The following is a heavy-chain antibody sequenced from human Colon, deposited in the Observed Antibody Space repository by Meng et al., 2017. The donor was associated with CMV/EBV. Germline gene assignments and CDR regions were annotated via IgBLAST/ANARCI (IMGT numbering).Heavy chain of an antibody. CDR3: AVSKAGIPGGRGRYYFDF. V-gene: IGHV4-39*07. CDR2: INYSGST. J-gene: IGHJ4*02. CDR1: GVSISGCSFY. Sequence: SETLSLTCNVSGVSISGCSFYWDCLRQPPGKGPEWIGSINYSGSTQHNPPLKSRVTIAVDTSQNQFSLSLNSVTAADTAVYYCAVSKAGIPGGRGRYYFDFWGQGTLVTVSS. D-gene: IGHD6-13*01.